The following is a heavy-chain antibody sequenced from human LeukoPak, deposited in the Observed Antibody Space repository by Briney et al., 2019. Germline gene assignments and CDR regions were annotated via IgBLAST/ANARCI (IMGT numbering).Heavy chain of an antibody. CDR3: ARITYDFWSGYYMPDDP. D-gene: IGHD3-3*01. CDR1: GYTFTNYG. Sequence: ASVKVSCKASGYTFTNYGISWVRQAPGQGLEWMGWISIYNGNTDYAQKLRGRVTMTTDTSTSTAYMELRSLRSDDTAMYYRARITYDFWSGYYMPDDPWGQGTLVTVSS. J-gene: IGHJ5*02. CDR2: ISIYNGNT. V-gene: IGHV1-18*01.